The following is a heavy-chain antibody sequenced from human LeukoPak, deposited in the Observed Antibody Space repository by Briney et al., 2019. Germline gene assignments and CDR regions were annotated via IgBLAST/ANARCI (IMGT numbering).Heavy chain of an antibody. CDR1: GGSISSYY. J-gene: IGHJ3*02. CDR3: AGPDPEGDAFDI. Sequence: PSETLSLTCTVSGGSISSYYWSWIRQPAGKGLEWIGRIYTSGSTNYNPSLKSRVTISVDKSKNQFSLKLSSVTAADTAVYYCAGPDPEGDAFDIWGQGTMVTVSS. V-gene: IGHV4-4*07. CDR2: IYTSGST. D-gene: IGHD1-14*01.